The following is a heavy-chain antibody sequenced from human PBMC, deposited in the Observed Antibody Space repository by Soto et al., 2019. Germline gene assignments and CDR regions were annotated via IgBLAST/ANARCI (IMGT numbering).Heavy chain of an antibody. V-gene: IGHV4-39*01. Sequence: QLQLQESGPGLVKPSETLSLTCTVSGGSISSSSYYWGWIRQPPGKGLEWIGSIYYSGSTYYNPSLKSRVTISVDTSKNQFSLKLSSVTAADTAVYYCARQPDYDFWSGHGSWFDPWGQGTLVTVSS. CDR1: GGSISSSSYY. CDR2: IYYSGST. CDR3: ARQPDYDFWSGHGSWFDP. D-gene: IGHD3-3*01. J-gene: IGHJ5*02.